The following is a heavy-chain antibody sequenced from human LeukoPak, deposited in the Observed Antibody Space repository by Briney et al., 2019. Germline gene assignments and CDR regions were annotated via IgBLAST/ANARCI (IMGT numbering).Heavy chain of an antibody. V-gene: IGHV1-3*01. Sequence: ASVKVSCKASGGTFISYAMHWVRQAHGQRLECMGWINAGNGSTKYSQKFQGRVTITRDTSASTAYMELSSPRSEDTAVYYCARGPSSSWYGDYWGQGTLVTVSS. D-gene: IGHD6-13*01. J-gene: IGHJ4*02. CDR1: GGTFISYA. CDR2: INAGNGST. CDR3: ARGPSSSWYGDY.